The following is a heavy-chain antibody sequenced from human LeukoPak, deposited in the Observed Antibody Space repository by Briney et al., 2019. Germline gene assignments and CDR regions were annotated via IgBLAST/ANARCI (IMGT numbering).Heavy chain of an antibody. Sequence: YTFXXXGISWVRQAPGQGLEWMGWIGTYDGDTNFAQGVEGRVTLTIDTSTNTAYMELRSLRSDDTAMYYCARDYEGATRRDLFDPWGQGTLVTVSS. CDR2: IGTYDGDT. D-gene: IGHD1-26*01. J-gene: IGHJ5*02. V-gene: IGHV1-18*01. CDR1: YTFXXXG. CDR3: ARDYEGATRRDLFDP.